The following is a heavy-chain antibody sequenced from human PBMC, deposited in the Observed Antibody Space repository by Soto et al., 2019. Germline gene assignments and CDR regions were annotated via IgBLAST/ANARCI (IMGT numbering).Heavy chain of an antibody. CDR3: VRGPSDHKLRLVEWPYGDY. CDR1: GFIVSSNQ. V-gene: IGHV3-53*01. D-gene: IGHD3-3*01. J-gene: IGHJ4*02. Sequence: HGGSLRLSCVASGFIVSSNQMSWVRQAPGKGLEWVSVIYSGHTTYYADSVEGRFTISRDDSKNTLYLQMNSLRVEDTAVYYCVRGPSDHKLRLVEWPYGDYWGQGALVTVSS. CDR2: IYSGHTT.